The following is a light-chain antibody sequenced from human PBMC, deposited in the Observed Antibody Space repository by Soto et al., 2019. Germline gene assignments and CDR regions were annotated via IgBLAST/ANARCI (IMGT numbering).Light chain of an antibody. CDR1: SGHSSYA. CDR2: LSSDGSH. V-gene: IGLV4-69*01. J-gene: IGLJ1*01. CDR3: QTWGTGTPYV. Sequence: QPVLTQSSSASASLGASVKLTCTLSSGHSSYAIAWHQQQPEKGPRYLMKLSSDGSHSKGDGIPDRFSGSSSGAERYLTISSLQSEDEADYYCQTWGTGTPYVFGTGTKLTVL.